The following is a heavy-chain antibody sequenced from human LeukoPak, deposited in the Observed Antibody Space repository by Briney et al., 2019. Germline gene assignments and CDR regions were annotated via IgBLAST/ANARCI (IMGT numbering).Heavy chain of an antibody. D-gene: IGHD1-26*01. Sequence: SETLSLTCTVSGGSISSYYWSWIRQPPGKGPEWIGYIFHSGSTNYNPSLKSRVTMSVDTSKNQFSLKLSSVTAADTAVYYCASLVGSPPYWGQGTLVTVSS. CDR3: ASLVGSPPY. CDR2: IFHSGST. J-gene: IGHJ4*02. CDR1: GGSISSYY. V-gene: IGHV4-59*01.